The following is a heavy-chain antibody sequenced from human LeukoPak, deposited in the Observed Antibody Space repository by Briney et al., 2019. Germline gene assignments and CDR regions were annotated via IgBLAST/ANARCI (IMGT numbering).Heavy chain of an antibody. J-gene: IGHJ3*02. V-gene: IGHV3-30*03. CDR1: GFTFSSYG. Sequence: PGRSLRLSCAASGFTFSSYGMHWVRQAPGKGLEWVAVIAYDGSNKYYADSVKGRFTISRDNSKNTLYLQMNSLRAEDTAVYYCARGIVLPVDNDAFDIWGQGTMVTVSS. CDR3: ARGIVLPVDNDAFDI. CDR2: IAYDGSNK. D-gene: IGHD2-8*01.